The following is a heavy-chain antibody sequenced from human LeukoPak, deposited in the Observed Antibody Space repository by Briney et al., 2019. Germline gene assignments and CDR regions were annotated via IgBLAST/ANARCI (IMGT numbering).Heavy chain of an antibody. D-gene: IGHD3/OR15-3a*01. CDR2: IYYSGST. CDR1: GGSICSYY. Sequence: PSETLSLTCTVSGGSICSYYWSWIRPPPGKGWEGIGYIYYSGSTNYNPSLKSRVTISVDTSKNQFSLKLSSVTAADTAVYYCARSGLGDFWTGFLPWGQGTLVTVSS. V-gene: IGHV4-59*01. CDR3: ARSGLGDFWTGFLP. J-gene: IGHJ4*02.